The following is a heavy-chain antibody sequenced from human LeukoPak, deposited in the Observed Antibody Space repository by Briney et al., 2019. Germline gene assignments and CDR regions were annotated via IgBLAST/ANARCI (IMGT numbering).Heavy chain of an antibody. V-gene: IGHV3-7*01. J-gene: IGHJ4*02. CDR3: VSLSSGY. CDR2: TNGDGSEN. D-gene: IGHD1-26*01. Sequence: GGSLRLSCAASGFTFSSCWMTWVRQAPGKGLEWVATTNGDGSENYYVDSVKGRFTISRDNAKNSLSLQMNSLRVEDAAVYYCVSLSSGYWGQGTPVTVSS. CDR1: GFTFSSCW.